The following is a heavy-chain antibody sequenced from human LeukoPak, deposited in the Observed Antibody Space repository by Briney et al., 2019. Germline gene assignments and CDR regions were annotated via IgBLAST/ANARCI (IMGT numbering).Heavy chain of an antibody. J-gene: IGHJ4*02. CDR3: ARENDGGYSFDY. CDR2: INSDGSST. CDR1: GFTFSSYW. D-gene: IGHD4-23*01. V-gene: IGHV3-74*01. Sequence: GGSLRLPCAASGFTFSSYWMHWVRQAPGKGLVWVSRINSDGSSTSYADSVKGRFTISRDNAKNTLHLQMNSLRAEDTAVFYCARENDGGYSFDYWGQGTLVTVSS.